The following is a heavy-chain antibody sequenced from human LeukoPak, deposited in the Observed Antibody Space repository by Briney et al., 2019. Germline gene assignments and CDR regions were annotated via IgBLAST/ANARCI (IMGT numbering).Heavy chain of an antibody. CDR2: IRYDGSKE. CDR1: GFTFSSYG. Sequence: GGSLRLSCAAFGFTFSSYGMHWVRQAPGKGLEWVAFIRYDGSKEYYADSVKGRFTISRDNSKNTLYLQMNSLKTEDTAVYYCAKDSRYYYVDYWGQGTLVTVSS. CDR3: AKDSRYYYVDY. D-gene: IGHD1-14*01. J-gene: IGHJ4*02. V-gene: IGHV3-30*02.